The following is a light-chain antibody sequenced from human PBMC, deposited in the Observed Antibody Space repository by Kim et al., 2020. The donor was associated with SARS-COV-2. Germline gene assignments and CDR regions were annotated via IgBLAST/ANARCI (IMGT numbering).Light chain of an antibody. V-gene: IGLV4-60*03. CDR1: SGHGSYI. J-gene: IGLJ1*01. CDR2: VETSGGY. CDR3: ETRERDTHV. Sequence: SSVNLTCTLRSGHGSYIVAWLLQRAGKAPRYLMKVETSGGYDKGIGVLARFTGSRSGAYRYLTNADLQSVDEVDYDCETRERDTHVFGTGTKVSVL.